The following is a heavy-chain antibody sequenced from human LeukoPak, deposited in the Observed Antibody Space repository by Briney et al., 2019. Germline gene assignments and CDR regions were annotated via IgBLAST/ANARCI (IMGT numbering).Heavy chain of an antibody. CDR2: ISGSGGST. CDR1: GFTFSSYA. Sequence: GGSLRLSCAASGFTFSSYAMSWVRQAPGKGLEWVSAISGSGGSTYYADSVKGRFTISRDNSKNTLYLQVNSLRAEDTAVYYCAKDLRGYNYGFYFDYWGQGTLVTVSS. V-gene: IGHV3-23*01. CDR3: AKDLRGYNYGFYFDY. D-gene: IGHD5-18*01. J-gene: IGHJ4*02.